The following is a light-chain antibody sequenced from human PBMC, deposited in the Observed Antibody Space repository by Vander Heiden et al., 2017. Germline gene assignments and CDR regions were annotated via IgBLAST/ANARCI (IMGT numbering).Light chain of an antibody. CDR2: AAS. CDR3: KQSYRTPPS. Sequence: DIQLPQSPSSLSSSVGARLTITCRPSQSISSYLYWYQQKPGKAPKLLIYAASSLQSGVPSRFSGSGSGTDFTLTISSLQAEDVATYYCKQSYRTPPSFGQGTQLEIK. J-gene: IGKJ5*01. V-gene: IGKV1-39*01. CDR1: QSISSY.